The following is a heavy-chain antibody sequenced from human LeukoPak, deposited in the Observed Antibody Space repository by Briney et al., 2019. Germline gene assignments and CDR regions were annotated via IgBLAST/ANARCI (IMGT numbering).Heavy chain of an antibody. CDR1: GYTFTSHD. CDR2: MNPNSGHT. D-gene: IGHD6-13*01. Sequence: ASVKVSCKASGYTFTSHDVNWLRQATGQGLEWLGWMNPNSGHTGFAQKFQGRVTMTRDTSISTAYMELSSLRSADTAVYYCARGYSSTWGFDYWGQGTLVTVSS. V-gene: IGHV1-8*01. CDR3: ARGYSSTWGFDY. J-gene: IGHJ4*02.